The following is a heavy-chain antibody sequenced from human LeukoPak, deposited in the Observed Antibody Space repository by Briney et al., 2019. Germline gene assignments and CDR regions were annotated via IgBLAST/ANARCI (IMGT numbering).Heavy chain of an antibody. CDR2: IYTSGST. CDR3: ARYFGRWDFDY. Sequence: PSQTLSLTCTASGGSISSGSYYWSWIRQPAGKGLEWIGRIYTSGSTNYNPSLRSRVTISVDTSKNQFSLKLSSVTAADTAVYYCARYFGRWDFDYWGQGTLVTVSS. V-gene: IGHV4-61*02. J-gene: IGHJ4*02. D-gene: IGHD3-9*01. CDR1: GGSISSGSYY.